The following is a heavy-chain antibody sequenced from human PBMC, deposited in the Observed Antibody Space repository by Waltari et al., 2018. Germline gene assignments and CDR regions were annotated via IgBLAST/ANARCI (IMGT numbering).Heavy chain of an antibody. J-gene: IGHJ4*02. CDR1: GGSISSSSYY. Sequence: QLQLQESGPGLVKPSETLSLTCTVSGGSISSSSYYWGWIRQPPGKGLEWIGSIYYSGSTYYNPSLKSRVTISVDTSKNQFSLKLSSVTAADTAVYYCARHPIVLDIVVVVAAYFDYWGQGTRVIVSS. CDR2: IYYSGST. CDR3: ARHPIVLDIVVVVAAYFDY. V-gene: IGHV4-39*01. D-gene: IGHD2-15*01.